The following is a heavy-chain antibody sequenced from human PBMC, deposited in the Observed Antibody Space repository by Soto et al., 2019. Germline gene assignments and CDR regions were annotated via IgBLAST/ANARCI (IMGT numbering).Heavy chain of an antibody. J-gene: IGHJ6*02. CDR1: GFTFSSFW. CDR2: ISNDGTST. Sequence: PGGSLRLSCAASGFTFSSFWMHWVRQDPGKGLVWVSRISNDGTSTNYADSVKGRFTISRDNSKNTLYLQMNSLRAEDTAVYYCARDLEIRITMIVVVRRRHYYYGMDVWGQGTTVTVS. D-gene: IGHD3-22*01. CDR3: ARDLEIRITMIVVVRRRHYYYGMDV. V-gene: IGHV3-74*01.